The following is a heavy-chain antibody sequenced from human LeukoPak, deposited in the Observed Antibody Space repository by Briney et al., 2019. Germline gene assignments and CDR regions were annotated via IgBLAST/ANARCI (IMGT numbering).Heavy chain of an antibody. J-gene: IGHJ4*02. D-gene: IGHD4/OR15-4a*01. V-gene: IGHV3-53*01. CDR2: IYSDNT. CDR3: ARRAGAYSHPYDY. Sequence: GGSLRLSCTVSGFTVSSNSMSWVRRAPGKGLEWVSFIYSDNTHYSDSVKGRFTISRDNSKNTLYLQMNSLRAEDTAVYYCARRAGAYSHPYDYWGQGTLVTVSS. CDR1: GFTVSSNS.